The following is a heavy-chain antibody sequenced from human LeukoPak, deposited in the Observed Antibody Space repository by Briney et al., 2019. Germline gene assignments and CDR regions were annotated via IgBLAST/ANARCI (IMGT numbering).Heavy chain of an antibody. D-gene: IGHD3-3*01. V-gene: IGHV3-23*01. CDR1: GFTFSSYA. CDR3: AKSVAIYFYYGLDV. CDR2: ISGSGGST. J-gene: IGHJ6*02. Sequence: GGSLRLSCAASGFTFSSYAMSWVRQAPGKGLEWVSAISGSGGSTYYADSVKGRFTISRDNSKNTLYLQMNSLRAEDTAVYYCAKSVAIYFYYGLDVWGQGTTVTVSS.